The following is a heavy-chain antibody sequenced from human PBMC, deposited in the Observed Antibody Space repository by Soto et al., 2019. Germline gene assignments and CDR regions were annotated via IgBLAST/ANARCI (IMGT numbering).Heavy chain of an antibody. D-gene: IGHD4-17*01. CDR2: ISYDGSEK. V-gene: IGHV3-30*18. Sequence: QVQLVESGGGVVQPGRSLRLSCAASGFTFSSYGMHWVRQAPGKGLEWVAIISYDGSEKYYAGSVKGRFTISRDNSKNTLYLQMNSLRAGDTAVYYCAKGAVTSSLYYFDYWGQGTLVTVSS. CDR1: GFTFSSYG. CDR3: AKGAVTSSLYYFDY. J-gene: IGHJ4*02.